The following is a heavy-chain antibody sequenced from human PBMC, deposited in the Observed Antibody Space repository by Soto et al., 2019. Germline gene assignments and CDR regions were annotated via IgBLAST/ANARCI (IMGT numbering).Heavy chain of an antibody. CDR3: XXXXXXXLDV. J-gene: IGHJ6*02. V-gene: IGHV3-48*02. CDR1: GFTFSLYS. Sequence: EVQLVESGGGLVQPGGSLRLSCAASGFTFSLYSMSWVRQAPGKGLEWVSYISRSSTGIHYADSVKGRFTISRDDATNSMHLQMNSLRDGDXXXXXXXXXXXXXLDVXGQGTTVSISS. CDR2: ISRSSTGI.